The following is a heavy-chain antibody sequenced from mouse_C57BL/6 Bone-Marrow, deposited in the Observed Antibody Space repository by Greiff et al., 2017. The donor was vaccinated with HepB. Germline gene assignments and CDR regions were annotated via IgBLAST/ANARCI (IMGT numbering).Heavy chain of an antibody. D-gene: IGHD1-1*01. Sequence: VKLQQSGAELVRPGASVKLSCKASGYTFTDYYINWVKQRPGQGLEWIARIYPGSGNTYYNEKFKGKATLTAEKSSSTAYMQLRSLTSEDSAVYFCAGGTIYYQDYWGQGTTLTVSS. CDR3: AGGTIYYQDY. J-gene: IGHJ2*01. CDR2: IYPGSGNT. V-gene: IGHV1-76*01. CDR1: GYTFTDYY.